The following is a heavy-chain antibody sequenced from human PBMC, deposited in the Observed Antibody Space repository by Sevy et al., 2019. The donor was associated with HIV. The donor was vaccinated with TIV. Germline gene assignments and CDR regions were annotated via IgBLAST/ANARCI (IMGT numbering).Heavy chain of an antibody. Sequence: SETLSLTCTVSGGSIRTYLWTWIRQPPGKGLEYIGNIFYGGSANYNPSLKSRVTISVGTSTNQLSLRLSSVTAADTAVYYCARPYSSGWSGAFDIWGQGTIVTVSS. CDR2: IFYGGSA. CDR1: GGSIRTYL. D-gene: IGHD6-19*01. CDR3: ARPYSSGWSGAFDI. V-gene: IGHV4-59*08. J-gene: IGHJ3*02.